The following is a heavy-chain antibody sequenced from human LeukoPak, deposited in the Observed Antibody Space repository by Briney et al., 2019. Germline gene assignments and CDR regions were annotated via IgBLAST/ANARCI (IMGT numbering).Heavy chain of an antibody. J-gene: IGHJ4*02. CDR1: GGSISSGGYY. D-gene: IGHD6-19*01. V-gene: IGHV4-61*02. Sequence: SETLSLTCAVSGGSISSGGYYWSWIRQPAGKGLEWIGRIYTSGSTNYNPSLKSRVTMSVDTSKNQFSLKLSSVTAADTAVYYCARGGSSGWYDNFDYWGQGTLVTVSS. CDR3: ARGGSSGWYDNFDY. CDR2: IYTSGST.